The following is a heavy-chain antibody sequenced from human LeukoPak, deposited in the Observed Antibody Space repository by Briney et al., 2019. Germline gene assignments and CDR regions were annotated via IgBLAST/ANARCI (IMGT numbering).Heavy chain of an antibody. Sequence: ASVKVSCKASGYTFTSYGINWVRRAPGQGLEWMGWISAYKGNTNYAQKLQGRVTMTTDTSTSTAYMELRSLRSDDTAVYYCAREGRFLEWLYTRYYYYGMDVWGQGTTVTVSS. CDR3: AREGRFLEWLYTRYYYYGMDV. CDR1: GYTFTSYG. J-gene: IGHJ6*02. V-gene: IGHV1-18*01. D-gene: IGHD3-3*01. CDR2: ISAYKGNT.